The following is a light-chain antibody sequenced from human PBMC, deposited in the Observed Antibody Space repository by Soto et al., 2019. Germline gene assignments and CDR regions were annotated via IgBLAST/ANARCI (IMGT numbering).Light chain of an antibody. Sequence: EVVMRQSPATLSVSPGEGATLSCRASQFVTSGHLAWYQQKPGQAPRLLIYDASTRATGIPDRFSGSGSGTDFSLTISRLEPEDFAVYYCQQYGSSVTFGQGTRLEI. CDR1: QFVTSGH. V-gene: IGKV3-20*01. CDR2: DAS. J-gene: IGKJ5*01. CDR3: QQYGSSVT.